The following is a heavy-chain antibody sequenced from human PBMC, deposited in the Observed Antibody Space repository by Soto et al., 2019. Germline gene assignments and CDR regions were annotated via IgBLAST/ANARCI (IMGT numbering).Heavy chain of an antibody. Sequence: EVQLVESGGGLVQPGRSLRLSCAASRFTFDDYAMHWVRQAPGKGLEWVSGIGWNSGSIDYADSVKGRFTISRDNAKNSLYLQMNSLRAEDTALYYCAKDDRSALYYFDYWGQGTLVTVSS. CDR2: IGWNSGSI. V-gene: IGHV3-9*01. CDR3: AKDDRSALYYFDY. J-gene: IGHJ4*02. CDR1: RFTFDDYA.